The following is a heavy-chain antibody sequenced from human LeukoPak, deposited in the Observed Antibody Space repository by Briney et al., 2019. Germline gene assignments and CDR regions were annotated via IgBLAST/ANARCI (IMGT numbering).Heavy chain of an antibody. D-gene: IGHD6-13*01. J-gene: IGHJ5*02. V-gene: IGHV1-46*01. CDR2: INPSGGGT. Sequence: ASVKVSCKASGYTFSNYYMHWVRQAPGQGLEWMGIINPSGGGTYYAQKFQGRVTMTRNTSISTAYMELSSLRSEDTAVYYCARRVAAAGTYWFDPWGQGTLVTVSS. CDR3: ARRVAAAGTYWFDP. CDR1: GYTFSNYY.